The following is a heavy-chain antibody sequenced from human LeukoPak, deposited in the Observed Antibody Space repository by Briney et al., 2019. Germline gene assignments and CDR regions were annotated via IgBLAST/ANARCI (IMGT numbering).Heavy chain of an antibody. D-gene: IGHD4-17*01. J-gene: IGHJ3*01. CDR2: IFYGRGT. CDR1: GGSISTSSYY. CDR3: VRHQDSGAHESAFNV. Sequence: SETLSLTCTVSGGSISTSSYYWGWIRQPPGKDLEWIGSIFYGRGTYYNPSLKSRLAITVDTSKNQFSLELSSVTAADTAVYYCVRHQDSGAHESAFNVWGQGTMVTVSS. V-gene: IGHV4-39*01.